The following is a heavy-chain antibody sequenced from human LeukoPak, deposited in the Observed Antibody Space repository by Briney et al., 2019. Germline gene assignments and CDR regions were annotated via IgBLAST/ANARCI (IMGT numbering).Heavy chain of an antibody. V-gene: IGHV4-39*01. D-gene: IGHD3-3*01. Sequence: SETLSLTCTVSGGSISSSSYYRGWIRQPPGKGLEWIGSIYYSGSTYYNPSLKSRVTISVDTSKNQSSLKLSSVTAADTAVYYCARQGYDFWSGYPGHYYYYMDVWGKGTTVTVSS. CDR2: IYYSGST. CDR3: ARQGYDFWSGYPGHYYYYMDV. J-gene: IGHJ6*03. CDR1: GGSISSSSYY.